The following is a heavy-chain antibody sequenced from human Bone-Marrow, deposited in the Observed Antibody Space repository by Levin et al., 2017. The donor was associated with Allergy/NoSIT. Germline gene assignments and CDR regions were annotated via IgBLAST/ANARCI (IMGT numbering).Heavy chain of an antibody. CDR3: VRDARGSRFDYDDFDPVDY. CDR2: ISSSGITI. Sequence: PGGSLRLSCAASGFTFSNYEMNWVRQAPGKGLEWVSYISSSGITIYYADSVKGRFTVSRDNAKNSLNLQMNSLRAEDTAVYYCVRDARGSRFDYDDFDPVDYWGQGTLVTVSS. V-gene: IGHV3-48*03. J-gene: IGHJ4*02. D-gene: IGHD4-17*01. CDR1: GFTFSNYE.